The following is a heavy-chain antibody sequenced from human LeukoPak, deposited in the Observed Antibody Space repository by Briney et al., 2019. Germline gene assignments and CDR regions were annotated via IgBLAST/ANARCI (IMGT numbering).Heavy chain of an antibody. CDR2: ISGSGGST. D-gene: IGHD3-3*01. CDR1: GFIFSSYA. CDR3: AKDSFGVVTLPFDY. Sequence: PGGSLRLSCAASGFIFSSYAMSWVRQAPGKGLEWVSAISGSGGSTYYADSVKGRFTISRDNSKNTLYLQMNSLRAEDTAVYYCAKDSFGVVTLPFDYWGQGTLVTVSS. J-gene: IGHJ4*02. V-gene: IGHV3-23*01.